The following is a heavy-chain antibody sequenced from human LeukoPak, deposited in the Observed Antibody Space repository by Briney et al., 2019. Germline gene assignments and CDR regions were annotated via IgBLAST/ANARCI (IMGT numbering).Heavy chain of an antibody. D-gene: IGHD3-10*01. J-gene: IGHJ5*02. CDR1: GGSISSYY. CDR2: IYYSGST. Sequence: SETLSLTCTVSGGSISSYYWSWIRQAPGKGLEWIGYIYYSGSTNYNPSLKSRVTISVDTPNNQFSLKLSSVTAADTAVYYCARQSLGPSRSGSSNNWFDPWGQGTLVTVSS. V-gene: IGHV4-59*08. CDR3: ARQSLGPSRSGSSNNWFDP.